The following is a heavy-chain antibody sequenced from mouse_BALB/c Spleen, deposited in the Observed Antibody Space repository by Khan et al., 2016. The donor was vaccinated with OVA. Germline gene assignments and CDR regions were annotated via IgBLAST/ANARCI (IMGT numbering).Heavy chain of an antibody. CDR1: GYSFTSHT. V-gene: IGHV1-4*01. CDR2: INPRSGYT. Sequence: QVQLQQSGAELARPGASVKMSCKASGYSFTSHTMHWVKQRPGQGLEWIGYINPRSGYTNYNQKFNDKATLTADKSSSTAYMQLSSLTSEDSAVYYRARRTTGYALDYWGQGTSVTVSS. D-gene: IGHD2-14*01. CDR3: ARRTTGYALDY. J-gene: IGHJ4*01.